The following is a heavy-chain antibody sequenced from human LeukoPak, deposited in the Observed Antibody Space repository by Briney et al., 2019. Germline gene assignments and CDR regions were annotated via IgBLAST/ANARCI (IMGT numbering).Heavy chain of an antibody. J-gene: IGHJ5*02. V-gene: IGHV3-23*01. Sequence: GGSLRLSCAASGFNFGSYYMTWVRQAPGKGLEWVSVISDSGDNTYYADSVKGRFTVSRDNSRDTLYLQMNSLRAEDTALYYCAKKIGTGPDHNWFDPWGQGTLVTVSS. D-gene: IGHD3-10*01. CDR1: GFNFGSYY. CDR3: AKKIGTGPDHNWFDP. CDR2: ISDSGDNT.